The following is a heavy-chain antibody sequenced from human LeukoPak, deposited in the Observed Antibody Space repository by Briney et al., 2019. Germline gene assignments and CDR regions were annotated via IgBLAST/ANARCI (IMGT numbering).Heavy chain of an antibody. CDR2: INPSGATT. CDR3: STDLGGSYNDY. D-gene: IGHD1-26*01. Sequence: ASVTVSCKASGYTFSTYYMHWVRQAPGKGLEWVGVINPSGATTTYAQKFQGRVTMTRDTSTSTVYMELSSLRIEDTAMYYCSTDLGGSYNDYWGPGTMVTVSS. CDR1: GYTFSTYY. V-gene: IGHV1-46*01. J-gene: IGHJ4*02.